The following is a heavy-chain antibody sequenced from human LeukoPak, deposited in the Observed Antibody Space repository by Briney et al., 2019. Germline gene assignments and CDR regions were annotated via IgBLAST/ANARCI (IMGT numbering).Heavy chain of an antibody. Sequence: SETLSLTCTLSGGSIGTDYWSWIRQPAGKGLEWIGRIYTSGSTKYNPSLKSRVTISVDTSKNQFSLKLSSVTAADTAVYYCARGHSHWGQGTLVTVSS. CDR1: GGSIGTDY. CDR3: ARGHSH. D-gene: IGHD2-21*01. V-gene: IGHV4-4*07. J-gene: IGHJ4*02. CDR2: IYTSGST.